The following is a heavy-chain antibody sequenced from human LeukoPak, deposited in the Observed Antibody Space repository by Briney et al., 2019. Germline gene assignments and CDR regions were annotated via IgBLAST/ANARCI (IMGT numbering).Heavy chain of an antibody. D-gene: IGHD2-15*01. CDR3: ARRGYCSGGACYSFDY. V-gene: IGHV4-38-2*01. CDR1: GYSISSGYY. J-gene: IGHJ4*02. Sequence: SEPLSLTCAVSGYSISSGYYWGWIRQPPGKGLEWIGSIYHSGSTYYNPSLKSRVTISVDTSKNQFSLKLSSVTAADTAVYYCARRGYCSGGACYSFDYWGQGTLVTVSS. CDR2: IYHSGST.